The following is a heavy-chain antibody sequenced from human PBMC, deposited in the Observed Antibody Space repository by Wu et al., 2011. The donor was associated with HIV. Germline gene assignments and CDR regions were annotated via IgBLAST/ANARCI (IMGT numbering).Heavy chain of an antibody. CDR2: IIPSLSAA. J-gene: IGHJ6*02. V-gene: IGHV1-69*05. Sequence: QLLQSGAELKKPGSAVKVSCELSGGAFHSYAINWVRQAPGQGLEWVGGIIPSLSAANYAQTFQDRVTMTRDTSTSTVYMELSSLRSDDTAEYYCARIIGRYCSGSTCYSYYGMDVWGQGTTVTVSS. CDR3: ARIIGRYCSGSTCYSYYGMDV. D-gene: IGHD2-15*01. CDR1: GGAFHSYA.